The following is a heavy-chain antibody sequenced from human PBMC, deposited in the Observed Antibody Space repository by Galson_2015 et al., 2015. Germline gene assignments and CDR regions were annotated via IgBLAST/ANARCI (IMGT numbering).Heavy chain of an antibody. J-gene: IGHJ5*02. D-gene: IGHD2-15*01. CDR1: GYSFPSYW. Sequence: QSGAEVKKPGESLRISCKGSGYSFPSYWISWVRQMPGKGLEWMGRIDPSDSYTNYSPSFQGHVTISADKSISTAYLQWSSLKASDTAMYYCARQAVDGYCSGGSCYIDWFDPWGQGTLVTVSS. V-gene: IGHV5-10-1*01. CDR2: IDPSDSYT. CDR3: ARQAVDGYCSGGSCYIDWFDP.